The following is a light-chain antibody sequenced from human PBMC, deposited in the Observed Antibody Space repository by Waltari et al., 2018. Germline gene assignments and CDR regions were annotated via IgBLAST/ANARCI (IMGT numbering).Light chain of an antibody. CDR1: SLIYYY. V-gene: IGLV3-19*01. CDR3: NSRDSSGRHLV. CDR2: DQD. J-gene: IGLJ3*02. Sequence: SSELTQDPAVSVALGQTVRITCQGDSLIYYYASWYQQKPGQAPVLVMYDQDTRPSGFPDRVSASRSRNTVSLTISGAQAEDEADYHCNSRDSSGRHLVFGGGTKLTVL.